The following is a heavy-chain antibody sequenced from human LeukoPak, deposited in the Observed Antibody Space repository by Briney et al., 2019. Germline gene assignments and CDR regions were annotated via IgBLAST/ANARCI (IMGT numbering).Heavy chain of an antibody. CDR3: AKDRVGFYYDSSGYYYTGFDY. J-gene: IGHJ4*02. CDR2: LPVDGRNK. V-gene: IGHV3-30*02. CDR1: GFTFSCHC. D-gene: IGHD3-22*01. Sequence: GSLKPSCSTSGFTFSCHCKAWVRQASSKGLGGVAFLPVDGRNKYYADSVKGRFTISRDNSKNTLYLQMNSLRAEDTAVYYCAKDRVGFYYDSSGYYYTGFDYWGQGTLVTVSS.